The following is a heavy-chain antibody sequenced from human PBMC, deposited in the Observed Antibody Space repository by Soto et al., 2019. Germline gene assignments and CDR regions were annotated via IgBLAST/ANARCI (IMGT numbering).Heavy chain of an antibody. Sequence: GESLKISCAASGFTFSSYSMNWVRQAPGKGLEWVSSISSSSSYIYYADSVKGRFTISRDNAKNSLYLQMNSLRAEDTAVYYCARVHWNREATDFDYWGQGTLVTVSS. CDR3: ARVHWNREATDFDY. V-gene: IGHV3-21*01. D-gene: IGHD1-1*01. J-gene: IGHJ4*02. CDR2: ISSSSSYI. CDR1: GFTFSSYS.